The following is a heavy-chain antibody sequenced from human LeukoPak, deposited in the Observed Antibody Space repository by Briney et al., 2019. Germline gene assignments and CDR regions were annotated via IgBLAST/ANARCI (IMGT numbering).Heavy chain of an antibody. CDR1: GFISSNYG. CDR2: ISYDGSNP. CDR3: ARDRYRDY. J-gene: IGHJ4*02. Sequence: GGSLRLTCAVSGFISSNYGMLWVRQAPGKGLEWVALISYDGSNPYYADSVQGRFTISRDNSKNTLYLQMNSLRVEDTAVYYCARDRYRDYWGQGTLVTVSS. D-gene: IGHD2-2*02. V-gene: IGHV3-30*03.